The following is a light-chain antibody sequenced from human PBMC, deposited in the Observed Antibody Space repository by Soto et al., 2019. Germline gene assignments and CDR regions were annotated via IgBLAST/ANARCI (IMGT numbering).Light chain of an antibody. V-gene: IGLV2-23*02. J-gene: IGLJ1*01. Sequence: QSALTQPASVSGSPGQSITISCTGTSSDVGSYNLVSWYQQHPGKAPKLMIYEVSKRPSGVSNRFSGSKPGNTASLTISGLQADDEADHYCCSYAGSTTLAFGTGTRSPS. CDR3: CSYAGSTTLA. CDR2: EVS. CDR1: SSDVGSYNL.